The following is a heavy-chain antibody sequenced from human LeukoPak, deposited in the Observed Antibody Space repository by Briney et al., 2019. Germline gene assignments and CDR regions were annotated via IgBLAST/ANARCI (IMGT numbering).Heavy chain of an antibody. CDR2: IYTSGST. Sequence: SETLSLTCAVYGGSFSSYYWSWIRQPAGKGLEWIGRIYTSGSTNYNPSLKSRVTMSVDTSKNQFSLKLSSVTAADTAVYYCAGMELRYFDWLFPSNWGQGTLVTVSS. J-gene: IGHJ4*02. CDR3: AGMELRYFDWLFPSN. CDR1: GGSFSSYY. V-gene: IGHV4-59*10. D-gene: IGHD3-9*01.